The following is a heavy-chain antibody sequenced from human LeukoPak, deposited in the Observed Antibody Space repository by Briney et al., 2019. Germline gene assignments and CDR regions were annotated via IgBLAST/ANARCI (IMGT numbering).Heavy chain of an antibody. V-gene: IGHV4-61*02. CDR1: GGSISSGSYY. CDR2: IYTSGST. CDR3: AREDYCSSTSCYTHLDY. Sequence: PSATLSLTCTVSGGSISSGSYYWSWIRQPAGKGLEWIGRIYTSGSTNYNPSLKSRVTISVDTSKNQFSLKLSSVTAADTAVYYCAREDYCSSTSCYTHLDYWGQGTLVTVSS. D-gene: IGHD2-2*02. J-gene: IGHJ4*02.